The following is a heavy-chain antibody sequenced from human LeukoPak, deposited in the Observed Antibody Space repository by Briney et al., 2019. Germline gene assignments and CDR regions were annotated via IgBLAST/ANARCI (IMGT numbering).Heavy chain of an antibody. V-gene: IGHV3-48*04. CDR1: GFTFSSYA. Sequence: GGSLRLSCAASGFTFSSYAMNWVRQAPGKGLEWVSYIRSSTGTTYYADSVKGRFTISRDNAKNSLYLQMNSLRAEDTAVYYCARDRYPNGYGSGSGLWFDPRGQGTLVTVSS. J-gene: IGHJ5*02. D-gene: IGHD3-10*01. CDR3: ARDRYPNGYGSGSGLWFDP. CDR2: IRSSTGTT.